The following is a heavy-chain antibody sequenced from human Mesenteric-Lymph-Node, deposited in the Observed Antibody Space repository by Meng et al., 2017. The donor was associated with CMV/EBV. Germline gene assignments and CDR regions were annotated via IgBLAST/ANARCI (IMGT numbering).Heavy chain of an antibody. CDR1: GFTLSNYG. D-gene: IGHD6-13*01. CDR2: MSRDGNYK. V-gene: IGHV3-30*04. J-gene: IGHJ4*02. CDR3: ARDGTAAGTEDY. Sequence: GGSLRLSCAAAGFTLSNYGVHWVRQAPGKGLEWVASMSRDGNYKHYADSVKGRFTISRDNSKNTLYLQMNSLRAEDTAVYYCARDGTAAGTEDYWGQGTLVTVSS.